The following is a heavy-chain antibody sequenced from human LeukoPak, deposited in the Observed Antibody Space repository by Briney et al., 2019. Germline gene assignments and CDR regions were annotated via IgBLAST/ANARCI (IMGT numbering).Heavy chain of an antibody. V-gene: IGHV5-51*01. J-gene: IGHJ4*02. Sequence: GESLMISCKGSGYSFTSYWIGWVRQMPGKGLEWMGIIYPGDSDTRASPSFQGLVTISADKTISTDNLQCSSLKVSDTARYYCARLLGGMVRGVMDYWGQGTLVTVSS. CDR2: IYPGDSDT. CDR1: GYSFTSYW. CDR3: ARLLGGMVRGVMDY. D-gene: IGHD3-10*01.